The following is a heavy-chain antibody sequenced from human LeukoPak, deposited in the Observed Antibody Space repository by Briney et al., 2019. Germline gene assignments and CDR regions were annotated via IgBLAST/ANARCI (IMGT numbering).Heavy chain of an antibody. J-gene: IGHJ6*03. CDR1: GFTFSSYS. CDR3: ARVQSGQGYYYYMDV. V-gene: IGHV3-21*01. Sequence: GGSLRLSCAASGFTFSSYSMNWVRQAPGRGLEWVSSISSGSTYIYYADSVKGRFTISRDNAKNSLFLQMNSLRAEDTAVYYCARVQSGQGYYYYMDVWGKGTTVTVSS. CDR2: ISSGSTYI.